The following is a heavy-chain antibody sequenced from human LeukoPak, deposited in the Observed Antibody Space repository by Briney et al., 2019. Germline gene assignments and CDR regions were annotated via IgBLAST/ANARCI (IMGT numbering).Heavy chain of an antibody. CDR3: ARVGSGSSNAFDI. V-gene: IGHV3-48*04. CDR2: ISSSSSTI. CDR1: GLTFSTYS. Sequence: GGSLRLSCAASGLTFSTYSMNWVRQAPGKGLEWVSYISSSSSTIYYADSVKGRFTISRDNAKNSLYLQMNSLRAEDTAVYYCARVGSGSSNAFDIWGQGTMVTVSS. J-gene: IGHJ3*02. D-gene: IGHD1-26*01.